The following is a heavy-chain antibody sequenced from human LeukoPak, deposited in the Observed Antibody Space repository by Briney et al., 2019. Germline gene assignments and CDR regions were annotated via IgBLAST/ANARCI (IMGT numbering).Heavy chain of an antibody. CDR3: VRAGTRGYGGFDIEGLYDY. D-gene: IGHD5-12*01. J-gene: IGHJ4*02. Sequence: PSETLSLTCSVSGGSISSYYWSWIRQPAGKGLEWIGRIYTTGSTDYNPSLKSRVTISVDTSKKQFYLKLSSVTAADTAVYYCVRAGTRGYGGFDIEGLYDYWGQGTLITVSS. V-gene: IGHV4-4*07. CDR1: GGSISSYY. CDR2: IYTTGST.